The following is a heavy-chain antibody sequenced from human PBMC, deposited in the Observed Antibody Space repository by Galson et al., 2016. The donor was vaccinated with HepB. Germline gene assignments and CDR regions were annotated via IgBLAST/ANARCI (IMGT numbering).Heavy chain of an antibody. CDR3: ARICRSTDDWASDF. J-gene: IGHJ4*02. Sequence: PALVKPTQTLTLTCTFSGFSLSTTGMCVTWIRQPPGKALEWLALIDWDDEKYYNKSLKTRLTISRDTSENQVVLTLTNVDPVDTATYNCARICRSTDDWASDFWGQGTLVTVSS. CDR2: IDWDDEK. CDR1: GFSLSTTGMC. D-gene: IGHD3-9*01. V-gene: IGHV2-70*01.